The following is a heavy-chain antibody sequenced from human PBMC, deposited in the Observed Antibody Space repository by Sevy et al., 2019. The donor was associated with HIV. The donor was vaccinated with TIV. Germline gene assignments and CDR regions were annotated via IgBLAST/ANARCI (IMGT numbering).Heavy chain of an antibody. D-gene: IGHD6-19*01. CDR1: GGTFSSYG. J-gene: IGHJ4*02. CDR2: IIPILGTV. CDR3: ARGGGNGWYYFDY. Sequence: ASVKVSCKASGGTFSSYGISWVRQAPGQGLEWMGGIIPILGTVNYAQKLQGRVTITADESTKTAYMELSSLRSEDTAEYYCARGGGNGWYYFDYWGQETLVTVSS. V-gene: IGHV1-69*13.